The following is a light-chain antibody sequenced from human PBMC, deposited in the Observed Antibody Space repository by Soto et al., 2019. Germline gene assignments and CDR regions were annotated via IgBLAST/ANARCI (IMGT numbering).Light chain of an antibody. J-gene: IGKJ4*01. V-gene: IGKV3-15*01. CDR3: QXYNXXXXXT. CDR2: RTS. Sequence: TQSPATLCLSPGERAXXXXXXSQSIHTSLAWYQQKSGQAPRLLMFRTSSRATGFPARFSGSGSGTEFNLTISSLQSEDFGVYYCQXYNXXXXXTFGGGTKVDIK. CDR1: QSIHTS.